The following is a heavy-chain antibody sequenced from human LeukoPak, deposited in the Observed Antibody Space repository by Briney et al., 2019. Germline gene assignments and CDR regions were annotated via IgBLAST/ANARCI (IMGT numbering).Heavy chain of an antibody. J-gene: IGHJ3*02. CDR2: IKEDGSEK. CDR1: GFTFSSYG. Sequence: GGTLRLSCAASGFTFSSYGMSWVRQAPGKGLEWVANIKEDGSEKYYVDSVKGRFTISRDNAKNSLYLQMNSLRAEDTAVYYCARDEYNWNVDAFDIWGQGTVVTVSS. CDR3: ARDEYNWNVDAFDI. V-gene: IGHV3-7*01. D-gene: IGHD1-20*01.